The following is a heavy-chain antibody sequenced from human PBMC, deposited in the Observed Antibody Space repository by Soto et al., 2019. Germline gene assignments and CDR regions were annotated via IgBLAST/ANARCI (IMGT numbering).Heavy chain of an antibody. CDR2: INHSGSA. D-gene: IGHD1-26*01. J-gene: IGHJ4*02. Sequence: SETLSLTCAVYGGSFSGYYWSWIRQPPGKGLEGIGGINHSGSANQNPSLKSRVTISVDTSKNQFSLRLKSIPAADTAVYYCARGTSMTGAVQGDAPGKDFFDSWGQGTLVTVSS. CDR3: ARGTSMTGAVQGDAPGKDFFDS. CDR1: GGSFSGYY. V-gene: IGHV4-34*01.